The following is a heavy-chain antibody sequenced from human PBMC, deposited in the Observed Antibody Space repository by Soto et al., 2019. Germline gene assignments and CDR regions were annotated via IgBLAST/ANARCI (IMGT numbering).Heavy chain of an antibody. CDR3: AGTNSIAAAALRHAFDI. V-gene: IGHV3-53*01. Sequence: LRLSCAASGFTVSSNYMSWVRQAPGKGLEWVSVIYSGGSTYYADSVKGRFTISRDNSKNTLYLQMNSLRAEDTAVYYCAGTNSIAAAALRHAFDIWGQGTMVTVSS. CDR1: GFTVSSNY. D-gene: IGHD6-13*01. J-gene: IGHJ3*02. CDR2: IYSGGST.